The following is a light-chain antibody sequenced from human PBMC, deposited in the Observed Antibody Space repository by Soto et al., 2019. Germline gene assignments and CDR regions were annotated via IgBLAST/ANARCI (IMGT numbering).Light chain of an antibody. CDR2: AAS. CDR1: QGISSW. CDR3: QQANSFPLLT. J-gene: IGKJ4*01. Sequence: DLQMTQSPSSVSASVGDRVTITCRAGQGISSWLGWYQQKPAKAPKLLIYAASSLQSGVPSRFSGSGSGTDFTLTISSLQPEDFATYYCQQANSFPLLTFGGGTKVDIK. V-gene: IGKV1-12*01.